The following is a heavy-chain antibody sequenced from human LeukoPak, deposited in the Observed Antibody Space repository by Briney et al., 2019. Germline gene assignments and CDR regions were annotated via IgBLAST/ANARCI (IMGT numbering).Heavy chain of an antibody. CDR1: GFTFDDYA. CDR3: AKDKVGYSGYEARRMDY. V-gene: IGHV3-43*02. J-gene: IGHJ4*02. D-gene: IGHD5-12*01. CDR2: ISGDGGST. Sequence: GGSLRLSCAASGFTFDDYAMHWVRQAPGKGLEWVSLISGDGGSTYYADSVKGRFTISRDNSKNSLYLQMNSLRTEDTALYYCAKDKVGYSGYEARRMDYWGQGTLVTVSS.